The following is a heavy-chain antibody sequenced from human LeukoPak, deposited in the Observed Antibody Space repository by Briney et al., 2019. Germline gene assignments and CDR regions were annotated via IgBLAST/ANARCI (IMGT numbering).Heavy chain of an antibody. CDR1: GFAFSSYA. Sequence: GGSLRLSCVASGFAFSSYAMSWVRQAPGKGLEWVSAISGSGGSTYYADSVKGRFTISRDNSKNTLYLQMNSLRAEDTAVYYCAKRCYYDSSGYYSPYFDYWGQGTLVTVSS. CDR2: ISGSGGST. D-gene: IGHD3-22*01. J-gene: IGHJ4*02. V-gene: IGHV3-23*01. CDR3: AKRCYYDSSGYYSPYFDY.